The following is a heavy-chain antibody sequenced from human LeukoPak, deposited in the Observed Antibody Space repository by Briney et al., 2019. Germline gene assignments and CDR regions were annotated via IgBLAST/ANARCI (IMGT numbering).Heavy chain of an antibody. D-gene: IGHD3-9*01. J-gene: IGHJ4*02. CDR1: GYTFTSYY. CDR2: INPSGGST. V-gene: IGHV1-46*01. Sequence: ASVKVSCKASGYTFTSYYMHWVRQAPGQGLEWMGIINPSGGSTSYAQKFQGRVTMTRDTSTSTVYMELSSLRSEDTAVYYCARDPYLRYFDWLLGIGYWGQGTLVTVSS. CDR3: ARDPYLRYFDWLLGIGY.